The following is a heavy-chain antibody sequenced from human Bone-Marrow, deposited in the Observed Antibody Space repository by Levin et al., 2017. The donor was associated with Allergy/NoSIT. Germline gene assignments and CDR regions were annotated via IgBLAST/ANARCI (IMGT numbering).Heavy chain of an antibody. Sequence: PGESLKISCETSGYTFSDYAISWVRQAPGQGLEWMAWISAYNGNTKYAQKFQGRVTVTIDTSTNTGHMEVRSLRSDDSAVYYCARDVYFYATSSYFLDYWGQGTLVTVSS. CDR3: ARDVYFYATSSYFLDY. D-gene: IGHD3-22*01. J-gene: IGHJ4*02. CDR2: ISAYNGNT. CDR1: GYTFSDYA. V-gene: IGHV1-18*01.